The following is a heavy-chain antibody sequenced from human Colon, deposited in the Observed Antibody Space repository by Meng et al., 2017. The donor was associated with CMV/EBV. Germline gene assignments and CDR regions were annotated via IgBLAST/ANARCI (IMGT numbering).Heavy chain of an antibody. CDR3: ASRDY. Sequence: GRSVESGGVLCQPGGSLELSCAASGFTFSSKWMHWVRQGPGKGLVWVSRINTDGSTTYYADSVKGRFTISRDNAKNTLYLQMNSLRAEDTAVYYCASRDYWGQGTLVTVSS. J-gene: IGHJ4*02. CDR2: INTDGSTT. V-gene: IGHV3-74*01. CDR1: GFTFSSKW.